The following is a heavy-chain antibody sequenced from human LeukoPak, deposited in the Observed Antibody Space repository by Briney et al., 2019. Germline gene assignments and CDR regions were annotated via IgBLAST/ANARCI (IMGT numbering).Heavy chain of an antibody. D-gene: IGHD3-16*01. CDR3: ARLILWQTSNAFDL. CDR1: GVTFSRTW. Sequence: GGSLRLSCVASGVTFSRTWMGWLRQAPGKGLEWLAHIKPDESRIFYMDAIKGRFAISRDNAKNSVFLQMSSLRAEDTAVYCCARLILWQTSNAFDLWGRGTMVTVSA. V-gene: IGHV3-7*03. CDR2: IKPDESRI. J-gene: IGHJ3*01.